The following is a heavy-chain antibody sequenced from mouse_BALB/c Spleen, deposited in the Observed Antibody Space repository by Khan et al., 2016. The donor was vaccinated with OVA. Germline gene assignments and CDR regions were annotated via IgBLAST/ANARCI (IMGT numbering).Heavy chain of an antibody. V-gene: IGHV2-6-1*01. Sequence: QMQLEESGPGLVAPSQSLSITCTISGFSLTNYGVHWVRQPPGKGLEWLVVIWSDGSTTYNSALKSRLTTSKDNYESQVFLKMNRRQTEDTAMYFCARQPYYHYNIMDYWGQGTSVTVSS. D-gene: IGHD2-10*01. J-gene: IGHJ4*01. CDR1: GFSLTNYG. CDR3: ARQPYYHYNIMDY. CDR2: IWSDGST.